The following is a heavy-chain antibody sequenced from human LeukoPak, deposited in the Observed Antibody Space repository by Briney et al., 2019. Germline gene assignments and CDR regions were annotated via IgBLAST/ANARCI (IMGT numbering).Heavy chain of an antibody. CDR3: ARNYYDSSGYYPTKIDY. D-gene: IGHD3-22*01. CDR1: GYTFTNYA. CDR2: INTGNGNT. Sequence: ASVKVSCKASGYTFTNYAMHWVRQAPGQRLEWMGWINTGNGNTNYAQKLQGRVTMTTDTSTSTAYMELRSLRSDDTAVYYCARNYYDSSGYYPTKIDYWGQGTLVTVSS. V-gene: IGHV1-3*04. J-gene: IGHJ4*02.